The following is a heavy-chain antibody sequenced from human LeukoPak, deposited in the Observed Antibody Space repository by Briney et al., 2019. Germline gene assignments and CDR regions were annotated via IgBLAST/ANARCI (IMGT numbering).Heavy chain of an antibody. CDR1: GYTFTDYY. V-gene: IGHV1-2*02. J-gene: IGHJ4*02. CDR3: ARANFLYCSSTTCLFDY. CDR2: INPNDGDT. Sequence: GASVKVSCKASGYTFTDYYMHWVRQAPGQGSECMGWINPNDGDTNYAQKFQGRVTMTRDTSISTAHMEVSRLRSDDTAVYYCARANFLYCSSTTCLFDYWGQGTLVTVSS. D-gene: IGHD2-2*01.